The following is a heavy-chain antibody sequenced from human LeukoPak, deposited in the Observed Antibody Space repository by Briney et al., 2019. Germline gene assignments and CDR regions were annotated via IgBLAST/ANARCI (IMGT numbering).Heavy chain of an antibody. J-gene: IGHJ4*02. Sequence: PGGSLRLSCAASGFIFSDYYMTWIPQAPGKGLEWVSHISSCGSIVWYADSVKGRFTISRDNAKNSLFLQMNSLGADDTAVYYCAGPYYYRIHYYLDYWGQGTLVTVSS. CDR2: ISSCGSIV. CDR1: GFIFSDYY. D-gene: IGHD3-22*01. V-gene: IGHV3-11*04. CDR3: AGPYYYRIHYYLDY.